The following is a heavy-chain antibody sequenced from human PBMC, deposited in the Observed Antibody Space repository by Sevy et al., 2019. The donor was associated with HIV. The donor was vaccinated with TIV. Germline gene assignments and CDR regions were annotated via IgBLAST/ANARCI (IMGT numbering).Heavy chain of an antibody. D-gene: IGHD3-3*01. CDR3: AREKTILEGRYGMDV. Sequence: GGSLRLSCAASGFTFSSYGMHWVRQAPGKGLEWVSSISSGSGFIFYADSVKGRFTISRDNAKNSLDLQMNSLRAEDAAVYYCAREKTILEGRYGMDVWGQGTTVTVSS. J-gene: IGHJ6*02. CDR1: GFTFSSYG. CDR2: ISSGSGFI. V-gene: IGHV3-21*01.